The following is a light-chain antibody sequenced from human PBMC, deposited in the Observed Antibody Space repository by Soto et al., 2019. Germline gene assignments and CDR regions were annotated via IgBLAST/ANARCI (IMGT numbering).Light chain of an antibody. CDR1: QAISVS. CDR2: DAS. Sequence: IQMTQSPSTLSVSVGDTVTISCRASQAISVSLAWYRQKPGKAPNLLIYDASTLQEGVPSRFSGSGSGTEFTLTVTRLQPDDFATYFCQQYEKYSTFGHGTKVDVK. V-gene: IGKV1-5*01. J-gene: IGKJ1*01. CDR3: QQYEKYST.